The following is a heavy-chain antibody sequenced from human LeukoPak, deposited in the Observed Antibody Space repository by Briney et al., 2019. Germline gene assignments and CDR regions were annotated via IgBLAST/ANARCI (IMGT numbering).Heavy chain of an antibody. CDR1: GFTFSSYW. CDR3: ARDWYSGSQGY. J-gene: IGHJ4*02. D-gene: IGHD1-26*01. CDR2: INTDGSTT. V-gene: IGHV3-74*01. Sequence: GGSLRLSCAASGFTFSSYWMHWVRQAPGKALVWVSRINTDGSTTIYADSVKGRFTISRDNAKNTLYLQMNSLRDEDTAVYYCARDWYSGSQGYWGQGTLVTVSS.